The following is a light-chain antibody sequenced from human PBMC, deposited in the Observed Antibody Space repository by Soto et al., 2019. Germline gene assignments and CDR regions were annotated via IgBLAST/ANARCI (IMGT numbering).Light chain of an antibody. J-gene: IGLJ1*01. Sequence: QPALTQPASVSGSPGQSITISCTGTSSDVGSYDLVSWYQQHPGKAPKLMIYEDTKRPSGVSNRFSGSKSGNTASLTISGLQPEDQADSSRCSYASGFTYVFGTGTKVTVL. V-gene: IGLV2-23*01. CDR2: EDT. CDR1: SSDVGSYDL. CDR3: CSYASGFTYV.